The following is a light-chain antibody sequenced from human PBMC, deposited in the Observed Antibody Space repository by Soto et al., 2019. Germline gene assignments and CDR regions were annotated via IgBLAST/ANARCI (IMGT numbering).Light chain of an antibody. CDR1: QSVRDW. CDR2: KAS. Sequence: DIQMTQSPSTLSASVGDRVTVTCRASQSVRDWVAWYQQQAGRAPRLLIYKASSLQSGVPSRFSGSGFGTEFTLTISSLQPDDFASYYCQQYYSYSPLTVGGGTKVDIK. CDR3: QQYYSYSPLT. V-gene: IGKV1-5*03. J-gene: IGKJ4*01.